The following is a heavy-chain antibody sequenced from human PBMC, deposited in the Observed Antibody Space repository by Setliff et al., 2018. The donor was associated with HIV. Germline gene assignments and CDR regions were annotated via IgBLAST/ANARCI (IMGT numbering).Heavy chain of an antibody. J-gene: IGHJ5*02. V-gene: IGHV1-3*01. D-gene: IGHD3-3*01. Sequence: ASVKVSCKASRYTFTSYAIHWLRQAPGQRLEWMGWINAGYGNTEYSQKFQGRVTITRDTSASAAYMELRSLTSEDTAVYYCARAADYDFWSGYSSGWFDPWGQGTLVTVSS. CDR3: ARAADYDFWSGYSSGWFDP. CDR2: INAGYGNT. CDR1: RYTFTSYA.